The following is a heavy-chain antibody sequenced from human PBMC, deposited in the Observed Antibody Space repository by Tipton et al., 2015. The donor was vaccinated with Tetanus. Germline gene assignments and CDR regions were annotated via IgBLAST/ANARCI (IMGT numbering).Heavy chain of an antibody. CDR2: ISDSGLT. CDR3: TRANHEFPKKGPFDS. J-gene: IGHJ4*02. D-gene: IGHD3-10*01. V-gene: IGHV4-61*05. CDR1: DESISSSSYY. Sequence: TLSLTCTVSDESISSSSYYWGWIRHHPGKGLEWLAYISDSGLTNSNYFLKSRITISRDTSRNQFSLKLTSVTAADTAVYYCTRANHEFPKKGPFDSWGQGTLVIVS.